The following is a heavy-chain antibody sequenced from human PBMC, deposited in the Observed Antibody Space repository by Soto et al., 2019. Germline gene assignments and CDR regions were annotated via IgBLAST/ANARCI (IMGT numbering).Heavy chain of an antibody. Sequence: SETLSLTCTVSGGSISISTYHWGWIRQPPGKGLEWIGSINYSGSTYYNPSFKSRVTISVDASENQFSLKLSSVTAADTAVYYCAGHIAGASQWPVDYMDVWGKGTTVTVSS. CDR1: GGSISISTYH. D-gene: IGHD6-13*01. CDR2: INYSGST. V-gene: IGHV4-39*01. CDR3: AGHIAGASQWPVDYMDV. J-gene: IGHJ6*03.